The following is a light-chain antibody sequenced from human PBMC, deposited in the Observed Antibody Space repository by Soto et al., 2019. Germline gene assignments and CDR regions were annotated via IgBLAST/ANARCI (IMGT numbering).Light chain of an antibody. CDR1: QNVDSND. CDR2: AAS. V-gene: IGKV3D-15*01. J-gene: IGKJ1*01. CDR3: QQYNSHWT. Sequence: IVVTQCPASRSWSPGEGVTLSSSPSQNVDSNDLAWYQQKPGQPPRIIHFAASGRATGIPDRFSGSGSGTEFTLTISSLQTDDFATYYCQQYNSHWTFGQGTKVDI.